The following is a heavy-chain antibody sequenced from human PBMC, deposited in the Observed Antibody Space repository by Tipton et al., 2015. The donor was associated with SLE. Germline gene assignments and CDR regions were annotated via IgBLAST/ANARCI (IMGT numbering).Heavy chain of an antibody. J-gene: IGHJ3*02. D-gene: IGHD3-10*01. V-gene: IGHV4-39*07. Sequence: TLSLTYTVSGGSISSGDYYWSWIRQPPGKGLEWIGEINHSGSTNYNPSLKSRVTISVDTSKNQFSLKLSSVTAADTAVYYCARGPGLLWFGERKGAFDIWGQGTMVTVSS. CDR3: ARGPGLLWFGERKGAFDI. CDR1: GGSISSGDYY. CDR2: INHSGST.